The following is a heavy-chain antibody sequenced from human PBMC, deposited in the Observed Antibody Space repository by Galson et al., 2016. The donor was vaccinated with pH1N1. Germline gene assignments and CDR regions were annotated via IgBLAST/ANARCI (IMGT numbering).Heavy chain of an antibody. V-gene: IGHV5-51*01. CDR2: IYLDDSDT. CDR3: ARQVDGDAGMVGEDAYDI. D-gene: IGHD6-19*01. Sequence: QSGAEVKKPRESLKISCKGSGYGFPTSWIGWVRQMPGKGLEWMGSIYLDDSDTRYSPSFQGQVTVSADKSISTAYLQWRSLKASDTAMYYCARQVDGDAGMVGEDAYDIWGQGTMVTVSS. CDR1: GYGFPTSW. J-gene: IGHJ3*02.